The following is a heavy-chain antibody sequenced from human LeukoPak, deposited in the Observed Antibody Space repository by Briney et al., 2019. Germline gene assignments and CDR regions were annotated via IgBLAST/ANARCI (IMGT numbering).Heavy chain of an antibody. CDR1: GFTFRDYY. J-gene: IGHJ4*02. CDR2: ISRNS. V-gene: IGHV3-11*05. Sequence: PGGSLRLSCAASGFTFRDYYMSWIRQAPGKGLEWISYISRNSDYADSVKGRFIISRDNAKNSLHLQMNSLRAEDTAVYYCARGGGTYFSDYWGQGTLVTVSS. D-gene: IGHD1-26*01. CDR3: ARGGGTYFSDY.